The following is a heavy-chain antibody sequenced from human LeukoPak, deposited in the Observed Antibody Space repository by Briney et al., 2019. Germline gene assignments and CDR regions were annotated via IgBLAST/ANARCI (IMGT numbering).Heavy chain of an antibody. CDR2: IIPIFGTA. CDR3: AKDQSDKGSYAAFDY. CDR1: GGTFSSYA. D-gene: IGHD3-10*01. J-gene: IGHJ4*02. V-gene: IGHV1-69*13. Sequence: GASVKVSCKASGGTFSSYAISWVRQAPGQGLEWMGGIIPIFGTANYAQKFQGRVTITADESTSTAYMELSSLRSEDTAVYYCAKDQSDKGSYAAFDYWGQGTLVPVSS.